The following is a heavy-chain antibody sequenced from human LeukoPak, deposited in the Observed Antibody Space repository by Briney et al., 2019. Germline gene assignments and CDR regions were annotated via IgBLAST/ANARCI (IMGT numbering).Heavy chain of an antibody. V-gene: IGHV3-74*01. CDR1: GNYW. CDR3: VSFYGPY. CDR2: INSDGSWT. D-gene: IGHD2/OR15-2a*01. Sequence: GGSLRLSCAASGNYWMHWVRHVPGKGLVWVSHINSDGSWTSYADSVKGRFTISKDNAKNTVYLQMNSLRAEDTAVYYWVSFYGPYWGRGTLVTVSS. J-gene: IGHJ4*02.